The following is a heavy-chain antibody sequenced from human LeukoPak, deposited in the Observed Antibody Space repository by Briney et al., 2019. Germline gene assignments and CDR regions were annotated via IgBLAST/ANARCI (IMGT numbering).Heavy chain of an antibody. CDR2: IYYSGST. D-gene: IGHD2-2*01. J-gene: IGHJ6*03. CDR3: ARVPCSSTSCYHYYYYMDV. Sequence: SETLSLTCTVSGGSISSYYWSWIRQPPGKGLEWIGCIYYSGSTNYNPSLKSRVTISVDTSKNQFSLKLSSVTAADTAVYYCARVPCSSTSCYHYYYYMDVWGKGTTVTVSS. CDR1: GGSISSYY. V-gene: IGHV4-59*01.